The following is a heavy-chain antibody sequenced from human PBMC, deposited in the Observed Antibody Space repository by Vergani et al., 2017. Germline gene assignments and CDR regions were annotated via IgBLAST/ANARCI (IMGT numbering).Heavy chain of an antibody. CDR3: ARRHSPTGSPYFDY. CDR2: INHESNI. J-gene: IGHJ4*02. V-gene: IGHV4-34*01. D-gene: IGHD3-9*01. CDR1: GGPFSGYY. Sequence: QVQLQQWGAGLLKPSDTLSLTCAVSGGPFSGYYWSWIRQFPGKGLEWMGEINHESNINYNPSLKSPVSISADTSKNSFSLNISSVAVADTALYYCARRHSPTGSPYFDYWGPGTLVAVS.